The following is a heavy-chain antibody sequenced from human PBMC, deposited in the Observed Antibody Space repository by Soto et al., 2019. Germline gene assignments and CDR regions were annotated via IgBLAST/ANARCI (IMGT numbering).Heavy chain of an antibody. CDR3: AAWRAYSSSWAAFDI. J-gene: IGHJ3*02. V-gene: IGHV1-18*01. CDR1: GYTFTSYG. CDR2: ISAYNGNT. Sequence: ASVKVSCKASGYTFTSYGISWVRQAPGQGLEWMGWISAYNGNTNYAQKLQGRVTMTTDTSTSTAYMELRSLRSVDTAVYYCAAWRAYSSSWAAFDIWGQGTMVTVSS. D-gene: IGHD6-13*01.